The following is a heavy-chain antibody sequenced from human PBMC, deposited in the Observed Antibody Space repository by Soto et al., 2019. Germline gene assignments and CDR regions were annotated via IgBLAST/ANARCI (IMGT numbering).Heavy chain of an antibody. CDR1: GGSISSGDYY. CDR3: ARDIDGAKKVTTLGYFQH. CDR2: IYYSGST. D-gene: IGHD4-17*01. J-gene: IGHJ1*01. Sequence: SETLSLTCTVSGGSISSGDYYWSWIRQPPGKGLEWIGYIYYSGSTYYNPSLKSRVTISVDTSKNQFSLKLSSVTAADTAVYYCARDIDGAKKVTTLGYFQHWGQGTLVTVSS. V-gene: IGHV4-30-4*01.